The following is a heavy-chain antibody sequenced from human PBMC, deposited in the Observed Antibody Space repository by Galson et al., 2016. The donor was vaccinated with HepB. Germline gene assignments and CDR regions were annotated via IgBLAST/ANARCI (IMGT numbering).Heavy chain of an antibody. V-gene: IGHV3-7*01. CDR3: ADPSVA. CDR2: LNQGGSKK. D-gene: IGHD5/OR15-5a*01. J-gene: IGHJ4*02. CDR1: GFTFSNSW. Sequence: SLRLSCAASGFTFSNSWMNWVRQAPGKGLEWVANLNQGGSKKFYVDSVKGRFTISRDNAKNSLYLQMNSLRAEDTAIYYCADPSVAWGQGTLVTVSS.